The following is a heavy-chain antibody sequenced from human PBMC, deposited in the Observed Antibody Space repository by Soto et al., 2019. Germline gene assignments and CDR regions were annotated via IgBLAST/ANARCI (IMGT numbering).Heavy chain of an antibody. Sequence: QVQLVQSGAEVKKPGASVKVSCKASGYTFTSYGLSWVRQAPGQGLEWMGWISAYNGNTNYAHKLQGRVTMTTDTSPSTAYMELRSLRTDDTAVYYCARSMTTVVTAPYYFDYWGQGTLLTVCS. V-gene: IGHV1-18*01. J-gene: IGHJ4*02. CDR1: GYTFTSYG. D-gene: IGHD4-17*01. CDR2: ISAYNGNT. CDR3: ARSMTTVVTAPYYFDY.